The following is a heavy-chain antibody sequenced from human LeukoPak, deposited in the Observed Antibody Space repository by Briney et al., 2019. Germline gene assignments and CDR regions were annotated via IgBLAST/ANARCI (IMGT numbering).Heavy chain of an antibody. Sequence: GGSLRLSCSASGFTFSSFAMHWVRQAPGKGLEYVAAICRNGGSTYYADSVKGRFTISRDNSKNTLYLQMSSLRAEDTAVYLCVKDLRSDFMGVLSRYLSYWGQGTLVTVSS. CDR2: ICRNGGST. J-gene: IGHJ4*02. CDR1: GFTFSSFA. D-gene: IGHD2/OR15-2a*01. V-gene: IGHV3-64D*09. CDR3: VKDLRSDFMGVLSRYLSY.